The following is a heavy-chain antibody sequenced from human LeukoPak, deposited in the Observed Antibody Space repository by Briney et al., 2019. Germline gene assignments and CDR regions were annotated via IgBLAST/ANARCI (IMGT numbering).Heavy chain of an antibody. J-gene: IGHJ4*02. Sequence: GGSLRLSCAVSGFTFSNYGMSWARQAPGKGLEWVSVIGVSGNTFYADSVKGRFTISRDNSKNTLYLQMNSLRAEDTAVYYCAKRDSSGYYYFDSWGQGILVTVSS. CDR3: AKRDSSGYYYFDS. CDR2: IGVSGNT. D-gene: IGHD3-22*01. V-gene: IGHV3-23*01. CDR1: GFTFSNYG.